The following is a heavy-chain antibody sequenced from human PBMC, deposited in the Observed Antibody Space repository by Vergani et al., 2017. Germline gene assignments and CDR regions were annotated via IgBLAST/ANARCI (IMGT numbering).Heavy chain of an antibody. J-gene: IGHJ6*03. CDR3: ARGDYGGNYSYYYYYYMDV. CDR1: GGSFSGYY. D-gene: IGHD4-23*01. V-gene: IGHV4-34*01. CDR2: INHSGST. Sequence: QVQLQQWGAGLLKPSETLSLTCAVYGGSFSGYYWSWIRQPPGKGLEWIGEINHSGSTNYNPSLKSQVTISVDTSKNQFSLKLSSVTAADTAVYYCARGDYGGNYSYYYYYYMDVWGKGTTVTVSS.